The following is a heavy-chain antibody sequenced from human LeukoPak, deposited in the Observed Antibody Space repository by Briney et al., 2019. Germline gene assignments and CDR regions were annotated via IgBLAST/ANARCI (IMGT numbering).Heavy chain of an antibody. D-gene: IGHD1-26*01. J-gene: IGHJ4*02. CDR3: ARQGVGATDC. Sequence: PSETLSLTCTASGGSISSSTYYWAWIRPSPGKGLEWIGSITYSGSTYYNPSLESRVTISVDTSKNQFSLRLISVTAVDTAVYYCARQGVGATDCWGQGTLVTVSS. V-gene: IGHV4-39*01. CDR1: GGSISSSTYY. CDR2: ITYSGST.